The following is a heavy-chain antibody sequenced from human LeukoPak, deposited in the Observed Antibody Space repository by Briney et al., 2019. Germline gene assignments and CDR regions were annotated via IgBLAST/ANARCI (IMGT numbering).Heavy chain of an antibody. J-gene: IGHJ4*02. Sequence: ASVKVSCKASGYTFTSYGISWVRQAPGQGLEWMGWISAYNGNTNYAQELQGRVTMTTDTSTSTAYMELRSLRSDDTAVYYCARGDCSSTSCYEVRYWGQGTLVTVSS. CDR3: ARGDCSSTSCYEVRY. V-gene: IGHV1-18*01. CDR1: GYTFTSYG. CDR2: ISAYNGNT. D-gene: IGHD2-2*01.